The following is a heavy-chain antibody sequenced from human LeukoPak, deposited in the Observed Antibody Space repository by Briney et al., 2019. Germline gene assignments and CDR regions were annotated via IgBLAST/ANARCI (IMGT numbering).Heavy chain of an antibody. CDR1: GGSFSGYY. D-gene: IGHD2-15*01. CDR3: ARPGYCSGGSCPRWFDP. V-gene: IGHV4-34*01. Sequence: SETLSLTCAVYGGSFSGYYWSWIRQPPGKGLEWIGEINHSGSTNYNPSLKSRVTISVDTSKNQFSLKLSSVTAADTAEYYCARPGYCSGGSCPRWFDPWGQGTLVTVSS. J-gene: IGHJ5*02. CDR2: INHSGST.